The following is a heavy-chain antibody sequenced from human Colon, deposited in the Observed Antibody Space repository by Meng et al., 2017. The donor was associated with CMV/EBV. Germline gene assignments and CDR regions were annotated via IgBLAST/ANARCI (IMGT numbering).Heavy chain of an antibody. J-gene: IGHJ5*02. CDR3: ARASNSSFDP. V-gene: IGHV3-30*04. Sequence: GESLKISCAASGFTFNAYPIHWVRQAPGKGLEWVAIISHDGAKKYYAESVKGRFTISRDNSQNTVNVQMNSLRGDDTAVYYCARASNSSFDPWGQGTLVTVSS. CDR1: GFTFNAYP. CDR2: ISHDGAKK. D-gene: IGHD4-11*01.